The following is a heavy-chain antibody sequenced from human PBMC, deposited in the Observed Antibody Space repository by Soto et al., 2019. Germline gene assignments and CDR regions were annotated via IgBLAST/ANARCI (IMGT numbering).Heavy chain of an antibody. CDR2: IIPIFGTA. Sequence: ASVKVSCKASGGTFSSYAISWVRQAPGQGLEWMGGIIPIFGTANYAQKFQGRVTITADESTSTAYMELSSLRSEGTAVYFCARSPGGSYYYAMAVWGHGTTVTVSS. V-gene: IGHV1-69*13. D-gene: IGHD3-10*01. CDR1: GGTFSSYA. J-gene: IGHJ6*02. CDR3: ARSPGGSYYYAMAV.